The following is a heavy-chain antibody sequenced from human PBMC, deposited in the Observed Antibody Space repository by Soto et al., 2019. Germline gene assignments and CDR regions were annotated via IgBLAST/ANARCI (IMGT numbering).Heavy chain of an antibody. V-gene: IGHV4-30-4*01. CDR3: ARVGYCSGGSCYYAFDI. Sequence: SETLSLTCTVSGGSISSGGYYWSWIGQPPGKGLEWIGYIYYSGSTYYNPSLKSRVTISVDTSKNQFSLKLSSVTAADTAVYYCARVGYCSGGSCYYAFDIWGQGTMVTVSS. CDR1: GGSISSGGYY. J-gene: IGHJ3*02. D-gene: IGHD2-15*01. CDR2: IYYSGST.